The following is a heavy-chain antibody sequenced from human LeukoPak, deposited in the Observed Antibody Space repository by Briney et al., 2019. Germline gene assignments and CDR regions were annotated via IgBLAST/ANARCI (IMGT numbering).Heavy chain of an antibody. J-gene: IGHJ5*02. CDR1: GGSISSGGYY. V-gene: IGHV4-31*03. CDR3: ARFSLEPRRNWFDP. CDR2: IYYSGST. Sequence: SETLSLTCTVSGGSISSGGYYWSWIRQHPGKGLEWIGYIYYSGSTYYNPSLKSRVTISVDTSKNQFSLKLSSVTAADTAVYNCARFSLEPRRNWFDPWGQGTLVTVSS. D-gene: IGHD1-1*01.